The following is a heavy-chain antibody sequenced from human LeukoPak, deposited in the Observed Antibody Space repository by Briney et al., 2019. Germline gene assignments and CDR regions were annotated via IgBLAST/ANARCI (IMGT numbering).Heavy chain of an antibody. J-gene: IGHJ4*02. CDR2: FSAYNGNT. Sequence: ASVKVSCKASGYTFTSYGISWVRQAPGQGLEWMGWFSAYNGNTNYAQKLQGRVTMTTDTSTSTAYMELRSLRSDDTAVYYCARDPGYCSGGSCYARSRVDYWGQGTLVTVSS. V-gene: IGHV1-18*01. D-gene: IGHD2-15*01. CDR1: GYTFTSYG. CDR3: ARDPGYCSGGSCYARSRVDY.